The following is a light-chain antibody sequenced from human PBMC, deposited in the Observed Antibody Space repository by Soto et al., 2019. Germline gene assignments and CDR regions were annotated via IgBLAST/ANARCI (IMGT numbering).Light chain of an antibody. CDR2: GAS. J-gene: IGKJ2*01. V-gene: IGKV3-20*01. CDR3: KQYGSSSYS. CDR1: QSVSSNY. Sequence: DIVLTQSPDTLSLSPGERATLSCRASQSVSSNYLAWYQQKPGQAPRLLIYGASTRATGIPDRFSGSGSGKDFTLTISRLEPEVFAVYYCKQYGSSSYSLGRGTRLEIK.